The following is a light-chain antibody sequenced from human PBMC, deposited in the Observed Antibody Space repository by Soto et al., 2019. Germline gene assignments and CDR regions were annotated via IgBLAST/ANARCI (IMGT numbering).Light chain of an antibody. Sequence: EIVMTQSPATLSVSPGERATLSCRASQSIDIMLAWYQQKPGQAPRLLIYAASTRASGLPARFSGSGSGTEFTLTISSLQSEDFGVYYCQQFSEWPYTFGQGSNLEI. CDR1: QSIDIM. J-gene: IGKJ2*01. CDR2: AAS. V-gene: IGKV3-15*01. CDR3: QQFSEWPYT.